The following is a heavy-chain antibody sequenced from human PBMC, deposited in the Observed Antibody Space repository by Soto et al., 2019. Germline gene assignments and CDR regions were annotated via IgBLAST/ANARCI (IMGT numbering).Heavy chain of an antibody. Sequence: VASVKVSCKASGYTFTSYGISWVRQAPGQGLEWMGWISAYNGNTNYAQKLQGRVTMTTDTSTSTAYMELRSLRSDDTAVYYCARDSPNIVATQGGDDFDIWGQGTRVTVSS. D-gene: IGHD5-12*01. CDR3: ARDSPNIVATQGGDDFDI. CDR2: ISAYNGNT. CDR1: GYTFTSYG. V-gene: IGHV1-18*01. J-gene: IGHJ3*02.